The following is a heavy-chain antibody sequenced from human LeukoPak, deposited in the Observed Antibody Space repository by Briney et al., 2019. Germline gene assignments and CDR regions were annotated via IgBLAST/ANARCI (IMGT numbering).Heavy chain of an antibody. V-gene: IGHV4-59*11. CDR3: AKYMTVSTSRHYMDV. J-gene: IGHJ6*03. CDR2: IYHTGLT. D-gene: IGHD2-2*01. CDR1: GGSMSGHW. Sequence: PSETLSLTCTVSGGSMSGHWWSWVRQSPGKGLEWIAHIYHTGLTYFNPSLQSRVTISVDTSKKQFSLTLSSVPAADAAVYFCAKYMTVSTSRHYMDVWGKGTTVAVSS.